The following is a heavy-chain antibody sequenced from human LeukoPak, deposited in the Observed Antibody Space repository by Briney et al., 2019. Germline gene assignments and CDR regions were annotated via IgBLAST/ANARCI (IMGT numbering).Heavy chain of an antibody. D-gene: IGHD6-13*01. CDR2: ISWNGVTT. V-gene: IGHV3-43*01. Sequence: GGSLRLSCAASGFSFRGYTMHWVRQVPERALEWVSLISWNGVTTYYRDSVKGRFTISRDDSKNSLYLQMNSLTSEDSALYYCAASDGEQQLALWGQGTLVTVSS. CDR3: AASDGEQQLAL. J-gene: IGHJ4*02. CDR1: GFSFRGYT.